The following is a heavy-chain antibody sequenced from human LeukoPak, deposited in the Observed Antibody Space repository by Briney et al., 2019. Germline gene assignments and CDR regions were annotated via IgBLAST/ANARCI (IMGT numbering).Heavy chain of an antibody. J-gene: IGHJ4*02. CDR3: ARGGGDY. V-gene: IGHV3-7*01. CDR1: GLTFSDYW. CDR2: IKQDGSDK. D-gene: IGHD1-26*01. Sequence: GESLRLSCVASGLTFSDYWMTWVRQAPGKGLEWVANIKQDGSDKKYVDSVKGRFTISRDNAKNSLYLQMDSLRDEDTAVYYCARGGGDYWGQGTLVTVTS.